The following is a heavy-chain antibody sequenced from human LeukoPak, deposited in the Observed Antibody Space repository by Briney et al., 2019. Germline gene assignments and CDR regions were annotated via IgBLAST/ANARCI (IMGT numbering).Heavy chain of an antibody. CDR3: AGDLHPLMDQIVPDY. V-gene: IGHV3-30*04. Sequence: GGSLRLSCAASGFTFSSYAMHWVRQAPGKGLEWVAVISYDGSNKYYADSVKGRFTISRDNSKNTLYLQMNSLRAEDTAVYYCAGDLHPLMDQIVPDYWGQGTLVTVSP. J-gene: IGHJ4*02. D-gene: IGHD2-2*01. CDR2: ISYDGSNK. CDR1: GFTFSSYA.